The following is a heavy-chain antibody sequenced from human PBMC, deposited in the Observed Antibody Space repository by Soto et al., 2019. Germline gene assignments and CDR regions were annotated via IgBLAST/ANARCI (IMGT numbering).Heavy chain of an antibody. D-gene: IGHD6-13*01. CDR1: GYTFTGYY. V-gene: IGHV1-2*04. CDR2: INPNSGGT. J-gene: IGHJ3*02. Sequence: ASVKVSCKASGYTFTGYYMHWVRQAPGQGLEWMGWINPNSGGTNYAQKFQGWVTMTRDTSISTAYMELSRLRSDDTAVYYCARARRYSSSWFAFDIWGQGTMVTVSS. CDR3: ARARRYSSSWFAFDI.